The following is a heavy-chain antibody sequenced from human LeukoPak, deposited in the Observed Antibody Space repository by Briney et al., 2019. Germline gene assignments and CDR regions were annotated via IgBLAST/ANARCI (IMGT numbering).Heavy chain of an antibody. CDR1: GFTFSSYW. V-gene: IGHV3-7*03. Sequence: GGSLRLSCAASGFTFSSYWMSWVRQAPGKGLEWVANIKQDGSEKYYVDSVKGRFTISRDNAKNSLYLQMNSLSAEDTAVYFCASVGLTGYWGSYNWFDPWGQGTLVTVSS. J-gene: IGHJ5*02. D-gene: IGHD3-9*01. CDR3: ASVGLTGYWGSYNWFDP. CDR2: IKQDGSEK.